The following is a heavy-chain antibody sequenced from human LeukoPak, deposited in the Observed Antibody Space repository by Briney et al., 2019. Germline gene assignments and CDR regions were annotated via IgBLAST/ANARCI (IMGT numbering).Heavy chain of an antibody. D-gene: IGHD4-17*01. Sequence: GGSLRLSCAASGFTFSSYGMSWVRQAPGKGLEWVSGITDSDGRTFYGDSVEGRFTIYRDNSKNTLSLQMNSLRADDTAVYYCATALGDSDYWGQETLVTVSS. V-gene: IGHV3-23*01. CDR1: GFTFSSYG. CDR2: ITDSDGRT. CDR3: ATALGDSDY. J-gene: IGHJ4*02.